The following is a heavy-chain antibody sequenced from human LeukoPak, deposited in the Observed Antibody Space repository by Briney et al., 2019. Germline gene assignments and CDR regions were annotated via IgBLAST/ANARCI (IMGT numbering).Heavy chain of an antibody. CDR1: GFTFSSYE. Sequence: GSLRLSCAASGFTFSSYEMNWVRQAPGKGLEWVSYISSSGSTIYYADSVKGRFTISRDNAKNSLYLQMNSLRAEDTAVYYCARLRYDSSSYYSPYFDYWGQGTLVTVSS. CDR3: ARLRYDSSSYYSPYFDY. CDR2: ISSSGSTI. J-gene: IGHJ4*02. D-gene: IGHD3-22*01. V-gene: IGHV3-48*03.